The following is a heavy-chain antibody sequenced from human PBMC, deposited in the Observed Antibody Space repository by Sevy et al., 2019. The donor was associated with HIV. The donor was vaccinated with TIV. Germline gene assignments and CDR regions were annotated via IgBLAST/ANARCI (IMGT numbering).Heavy chain of an antibody. D-gene: IGHD3-16*01. J-gene: IGHJ4*01. CDR1: GFTFNNFW. CDR3: ARDVGGGYFDY. V-gene: IGHV3-7*03. Sequence: GGSLRLSCVASGFTFNNFWMAWVRQAPGKGLEWFANIKPDGSESNHVGSVKGRFTISRDNAKNSLYLQMNSLTAEDTAVYYCARDVGGGYFDYWGQGTLVTASS. CDR2: IKPDGSES.